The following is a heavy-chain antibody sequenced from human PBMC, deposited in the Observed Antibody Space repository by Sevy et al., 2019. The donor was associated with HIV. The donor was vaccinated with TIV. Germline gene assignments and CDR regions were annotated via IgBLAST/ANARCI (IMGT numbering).Heavy chain of an antibody. CDR1: GGPLSSYA. Sequence: ASVKVSCKASGGPLSSYAISWVRQAPGQGLEWMGRIIPIFGLVNYAQKFQGRVTFIADKSTSTTYMELSSLRSEDTAVYFCAGDTCSSSSCQPRDYWGQGTLVTVSS. V-gene: IGHV1-69*04. CDR2: IIPIFGLV. CDR3: AGDTCSSSSCQPRDY. J-gene: IGHJ4*02. D-gene: IGHD2-2*01.